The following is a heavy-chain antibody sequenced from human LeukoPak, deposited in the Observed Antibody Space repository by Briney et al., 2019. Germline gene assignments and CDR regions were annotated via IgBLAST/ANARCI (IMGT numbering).Heavy chain of an antibody. CDR1: GFCVSSNY. Sequence: GGSLRLSCAASGFCVSSNYMILLRQAPGKGLEWVSVIYSGGSTYYADSVKGRFTISRDNSKNTLYLQMNSLRAEDTAVYYCAREPPQDYFFAYWGQGTLVTVSS. V-gene: IGHV3-53*01. CDR2: IYSGGST. J-gene: IGHJ4*02. D-gene: IGHD3/OR15-3a*01. CDR3: AREPPQDYFFAY.